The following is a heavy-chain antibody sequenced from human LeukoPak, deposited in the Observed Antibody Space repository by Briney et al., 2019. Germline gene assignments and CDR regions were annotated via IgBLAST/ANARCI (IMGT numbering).Heavy chain of an antibody. D-gene: IGHD6-13*01. Sequence: GASVKVSCKASGYTFTSYGIRWVRQAPGQGLEWMGWISAYNGNTNYAQKLQGRVTMTTDTSTSTAYMELRSLRSDDTAVYYCARKEYSSSWYYFDYWGQGTLVTVSS. J-gene: IGHJ4*02. CDR3: ARKEYSSSWYYFDY. CDR2: ISAYNGNT. V-gene: IGHV1-18*01. CDR1: GYTFTSYG.